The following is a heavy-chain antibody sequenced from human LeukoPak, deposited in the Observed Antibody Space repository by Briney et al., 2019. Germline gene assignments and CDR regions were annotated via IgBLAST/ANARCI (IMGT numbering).Heavy chain of an antibody. CDR3: ARVRIYSSGWYADY. V-gene: IGHV1-2*02. Sequence: ASVKVSCKASRYTFTGYYMHWVRQAPGQGLEWMGWINPNSGGTNYAQKFQGRVTMTRDTSISTAYMELSRLRSDDTAVYYCARVRIYSSGWYADYWGQGTLVTVSS. CDR2: INPNSGGT. D-gene: IGHD6-19*01. CDR1: RYTFTGYY. J-gene: IGHJ4*02.